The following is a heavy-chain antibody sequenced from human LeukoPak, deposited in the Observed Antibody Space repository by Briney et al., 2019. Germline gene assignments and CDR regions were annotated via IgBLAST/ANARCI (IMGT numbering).Heavy chain of an antibody. V-gene: IGHV1-2*02. CDR1: GYTFTGYY. D-gene: IGHD6-19*01. CDR3: ARDIAPSGQWLFDY. J-gene: IGHJ4*02. Sequence: ASVKVSCKASGYTFTGYYIHWLRQAPGQGLEWMGWIAANSGDTNYAQKFRGRVTMTRDTFVSTAYMELNRLTSDDTAVYYCARDIAPSGQWLFDYWGQGTLVTVSS. CDR2: IAANSGDT.